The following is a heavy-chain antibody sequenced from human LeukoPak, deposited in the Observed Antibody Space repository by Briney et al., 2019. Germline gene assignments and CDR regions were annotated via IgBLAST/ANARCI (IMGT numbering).Heavy chain of an antibody. CDR1: GGTFSSYA. J-gene: IGHJ3*02. CDR3: ATFRVQVISGAFDI. CDR2: IIPIFGTA. Sequence: ASVKVSCKASGGTFSSYAISWVRRAPGQGLEWMGGIIPIFGTANYAQKFQGRVTITADESTSTAYMELSSLRSEDTAVYYCATFRVQVISGAFDIWGQGTMVTVSS. D-gene: IGHD3-10*01. V-gene: IGHV1-69*13.